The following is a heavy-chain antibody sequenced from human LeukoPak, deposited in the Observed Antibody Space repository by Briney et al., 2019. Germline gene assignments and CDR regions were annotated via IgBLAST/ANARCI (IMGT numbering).Heavy chain of an antibody. Sequence: ASVKVSCKASGYTITSYDINWVRQATGQGLEWMGWVNPNSGNTGYAQKFQGRVTMTRNTSISTAYMELSSLRSEDTAVYYCARGVQGFLSEAFYYYMDVWGKGTTVTVSS. CDR1: GYTITSYD. CDR2: VNPNSGNT. V-gene: IGHV1-8*01. CDR3: ARGVQGFLSEAFYYYMDV. J-gene: IGHJ6*03. D-gene: IGHD1-1*01.